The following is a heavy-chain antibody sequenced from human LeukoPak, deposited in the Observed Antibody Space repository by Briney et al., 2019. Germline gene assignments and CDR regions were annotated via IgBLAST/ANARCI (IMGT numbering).Heavy chain of an antibody. CDR3: ARDTGGSGTPFDY. V-gene: IGHV4-34*01. D-gene: IGHD3-10*01. CDR2: INHSGST. J-gene: IGHJ4*02. Sequence: SETLSLTCAVYGGSFSGYYWSWIRQPPGKGLEWIGEINHSGSTNCNPSLKSRVTISVDTSKNQFSLKLSSVTAADTAVYYCARDTGGSGTPFDYWGQGTLVTVSS. CDR1: GGSFSGYY.